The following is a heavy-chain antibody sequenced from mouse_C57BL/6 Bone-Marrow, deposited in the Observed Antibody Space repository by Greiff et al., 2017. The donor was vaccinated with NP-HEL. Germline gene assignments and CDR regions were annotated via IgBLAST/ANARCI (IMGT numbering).Heavy chain of an antibody. CDR2: IYPRDGST. J-gene: IGHJ1*03. D-gene: IGHD1-1*01. V-gene: IGHV1-85*01. Sequence: VKLMESGPELVKPGASVKLSCKASGYTFTSYDINWVKQRPGQGLEWIGWIYPRDGSTKYNEKFKGKATLTVDTSSSTAYMELHSLTSEDSAVYFCARGGSSRYWYFDVWGTGTTVTVSS. CDR3: ARGGSSRYWYFDV. CDR1: GYTFTSYD.